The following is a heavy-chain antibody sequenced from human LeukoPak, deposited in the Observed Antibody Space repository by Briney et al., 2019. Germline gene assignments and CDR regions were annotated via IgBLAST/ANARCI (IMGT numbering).Heavy chain of an antibody. Sequence: SETLSLTCSVSGGSISGYYWSWIRQPPGKGLEWIGEINHSGSTNYNPSPKSRVTISVDTSKNQFSLKLSSVTAADTAVYYCARASYYDSSGYYLRNAHLDYWGQGTLVTVSS. J-gene: IGHJ4*02. D-gene: IGHD3-22*01. V-gene: IGHV4-34*01. CDR1: GGSISGYY. CDR2: INHSGST. CDR3: ARASYYDSSGYYLRNAHLDY.